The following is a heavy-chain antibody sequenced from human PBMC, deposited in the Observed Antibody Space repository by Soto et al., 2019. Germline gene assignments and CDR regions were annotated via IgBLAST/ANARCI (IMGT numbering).Heavy chain of an antibody. Sequence: GASVKVSFKASGYTFTSYDINWLRQATGQGLEWMGWMNPNSGNTGYAQKFQGRVTMTRNTSISTAYMELSSLRSEDTAVYYCARWALRTPKAGDYWGQGTLVTVSS. CDR1: GYTFTSYD. CDR3: ARWALRTPKAGDY. J-gene: IGHJ4*02. CDR2: MNPNSGNT. V-gene: IGHV1-8*01. D-gene: IGHD2-15*01.